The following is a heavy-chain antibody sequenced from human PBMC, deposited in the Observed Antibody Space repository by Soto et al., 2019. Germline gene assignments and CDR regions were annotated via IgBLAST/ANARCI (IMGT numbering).Heavy chain of an antibody. V-gene: IGHV4-31*01. Sequence: QVQLQESGPGLVKPSQTLSLTCTVSGGSISSGGYYCSWIRQHPGKGLEWIGYIYYSGSTYYNPSLLGEVTFXVXTXQNQFRLKLGSVTAADTAVYYCARVCGGACRYGMDVWGQGTTVTVSS. CDR1: GGSISSGGYY. CDR3: ARVCGGACRYGMDV. CDR2: IYYSGST. J-gene: IGHJ6*02. D-gene: IGHD2-21*02.